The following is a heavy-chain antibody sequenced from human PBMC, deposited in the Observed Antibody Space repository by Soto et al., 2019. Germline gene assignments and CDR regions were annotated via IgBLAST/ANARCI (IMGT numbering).Heavy chain of an antibody. D-gene: IGHD2-15*01. Sequence: QVQLVQSGAEVKKPGSSVKVSCKASGGTFSSYAISWVRQAPGQGLEWMGGIIPIFGTANYAQKFQGRVTITADESTSTAYMELRSLRSEDTAVYYCARDLTRYCSGGSCYSGNYYGMDVWGQGTTVTVSS. V-gene: IGHV1-69*01. CDR3: ARDLTRYCSGGSCYSGNYYGMDV. CDR2: IIPIFGTA. CDR1: GGTFSSYA. J-gene: IGHJ6*02.